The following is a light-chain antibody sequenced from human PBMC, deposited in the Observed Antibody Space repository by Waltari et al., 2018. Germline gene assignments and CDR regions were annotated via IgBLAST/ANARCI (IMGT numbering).Light chain of an antibody. CDR1: QSVSSY. V-gene: IGKV3-11*01. CDR2: YAS. CDR3: QQRSNWPPYT. Sequence: EIELTQSPATLSLSPGERATLSCRASQSVSSYLAWYQQRPGQAPRLLIYYASNRATGIPARFSGSGSGTDFTLTISSLEPEDFAVYYCQQRSNWPPYTFGQGTKLEIK. J-gene: IGKJ2*01.